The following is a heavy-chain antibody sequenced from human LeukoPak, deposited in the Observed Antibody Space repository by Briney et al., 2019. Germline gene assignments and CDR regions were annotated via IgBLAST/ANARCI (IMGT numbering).Heavy chain of an antibody. CDR3: ARDPVLGSGSYYVDY. Sequence: ASVKVSCKASGYTFTGYYMHWVRQAPGQGLEWMGWINPNRGGTNYAQKFQGRVTMTRDTSISTAYMELSRLRSDDTAVYYCARDPVLGSGSYYVDYWGQGTLVTVSS. CDR2: INPNRGGT. V-gene: IGHV1-2*02. CDR1: GYTFTGYY. J-gene: IGHJ4*02. D-gene: IGHD1-26*01.